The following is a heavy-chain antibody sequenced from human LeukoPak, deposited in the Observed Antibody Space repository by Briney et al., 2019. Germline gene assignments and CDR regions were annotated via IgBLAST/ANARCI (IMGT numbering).Heavy chain of an antibody. J-gene: IGHJ4*02. CDR2: INPNSGGT. V-gene: IGHV1-2*06. D-gene: IGHD2-15*01. CDR1: GYTFTGYY. Sequence: ASVKVSCQACGYTFTGYYMHWVRQAPGQGLEWVGRINPNSGGTNYAQKFQGRVTMTRDTSISTAYLELSRLRSDDTAVYYCASIDIVVVVAATPHWGEGTLVTVSS. CDR3: ASIDIVVVVAATPH.